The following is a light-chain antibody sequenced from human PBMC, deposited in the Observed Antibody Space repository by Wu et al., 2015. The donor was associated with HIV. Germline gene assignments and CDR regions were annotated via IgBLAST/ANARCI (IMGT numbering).Light chain of an antibody. CDR1: QGISSY. V-gene: IGKV1-9*01. J-gene: IGKJ1*01. CDR3: QQYYSYPPT. CDR2: AAS. Sequence: IQLTQSPSSLSASVGDRVTITCRASQGISSYLAWYQQKPGKAPKLLIYAASTLQSGVPSRFSGSGSGTDFTLTISCLQSEDFATYYCQQYYSYPPTFGQGTKVEIK.